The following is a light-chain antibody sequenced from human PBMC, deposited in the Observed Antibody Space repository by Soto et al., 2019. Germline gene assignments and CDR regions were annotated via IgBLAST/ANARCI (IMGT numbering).Light chain of an antibody. Sequence: EIVLTQSPGTLSLSPGERATLSCRASQSVSSYLAWYQQKPGQAPRLLIYDASNRATGIPARFSGSGSGTDFTLTISSLEPEDFAVYYCQQRSNWPLTFGGWTEVEIK. V-gene: IGKV3-11*01. CDR2: DAS. CDR1: QSVSSY. CDR3: QQRSNWPLT. J-gene: IGKJ4*01.